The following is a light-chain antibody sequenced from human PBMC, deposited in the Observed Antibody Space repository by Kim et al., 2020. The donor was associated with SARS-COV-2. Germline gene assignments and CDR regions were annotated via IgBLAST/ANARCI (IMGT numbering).Light chain of an antibody. CDR1: DLGRKS. V-gene: IGLV3-21*04. J-gene: IGLJ1*01. CDR2: YDT. CDR3: QAWDTRTDHYV. Sequence: APGKTATVTCVGNDLGRKSVHWNQQKPGQAPVVVIYYDTDRPSGIPERFSGSKSGNTATLTISRVESGDEADYYCQAWDTRTDHYVFGSGTKVTVL.